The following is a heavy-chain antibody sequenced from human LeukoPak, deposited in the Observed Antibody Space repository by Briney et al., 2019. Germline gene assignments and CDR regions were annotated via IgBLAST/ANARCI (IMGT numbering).Heavy chain of an antibody. CDR3: AREYSWFGELNDY. J-gene: IGHJ4*02. V-gene: IGHV3-30-3*01. Sequence: GGSLRLSCAAPGFTFSSYAMHWVRQAPGKGLEWVAVISYDGSNKYYADSVKGRFTISRDNSKNTLYLQMNSLRAEDTAVYYCAREYSWFGELNDYWGQGTLVTVSS. CDR2: ISYDGSNK. CDR1: GFTFSSYA. D-gene: IGHD3-10*01.